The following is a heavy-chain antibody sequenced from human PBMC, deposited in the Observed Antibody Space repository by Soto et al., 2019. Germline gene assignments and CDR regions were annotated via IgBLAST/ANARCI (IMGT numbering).Heavy chain of an antibody. CDR2: ISSSSSYI. J-gene: IGHJ3*02. V-gene: IGHV3-21*04. D-gene: IGHD2-2*01. CDR1: GFTFSSYS. Sequence: GGSLRLSCAASGFTFSSYSMNWVRQAPGKGLEWVSSISSSSSYIYYADSVKGRFTISRDNAKNSLYLQMNSLRGEDTAVYYCSKQGDCSTYSRDDDFDIWGHGTMVTVAS. CDR3: SKQGDCSTYSRDDDFDI.